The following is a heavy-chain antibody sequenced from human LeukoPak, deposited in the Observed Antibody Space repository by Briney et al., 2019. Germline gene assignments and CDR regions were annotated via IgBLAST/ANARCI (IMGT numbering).Heavy chain of an antibody. CDR1: GFTFSSYW. CDR3: ARVNRDSYYYYYGMDA. J-gene: IGHJ6*02. CDR2: INSDGSST. D-gene: IGHD5-18*01. V-gene: IGHV3-74*01. Sequence: PGGSLRLSCAASGFTFSSYWMHWVRQAPGKGLVWVSRINSDGSSTSYADSVKGRFTISRDNAKNTLYLQMNSLRAEDTAVYYCARVNRDSYYYYYGMDAWGQGTTVTVSS.